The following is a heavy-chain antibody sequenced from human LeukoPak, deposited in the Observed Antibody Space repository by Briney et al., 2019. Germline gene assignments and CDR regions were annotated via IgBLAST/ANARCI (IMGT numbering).Heavy chain of an antibody. D-gene: IGHD2-15*01. J-gene: IGHJ4*02. CDR3: ARGFGGCSGGSCYSPRWYFDY. V-gene: IGHV4-34*01. Sequence: PSETLSLTCAVYGGSFSGYYWSWIRQPPGKGLEWIGEINHSGSTNYNPSLKSRVTISVDTSKNQFSLKLSPVTAADTAVYYCARGFGGCSGGSCYSPRWYFDYWGQGTLVTVSS. CDR2: INHSGST. CDR1: GGSFSGYY.